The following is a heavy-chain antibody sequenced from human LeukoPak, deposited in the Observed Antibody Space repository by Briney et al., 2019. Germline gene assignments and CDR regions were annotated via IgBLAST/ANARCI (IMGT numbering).Heavy chain of an antibody. Sequence: SETQSLTCAVYGGSFSGYYWSWIRQPPGKGLEWIGEINHSGSTNYNPSLKSRVTISVDTSKNQFSLKLSSVTAADTAVYYCARVEAVGQSGYWGQGTLVTVSS. CDR3: ARVEAVGQSGY. CDR2: INHSGST. D-gene: IGHD2-15*01. CDR1: GGSFSGYY. J-gene: IGHJ4*02. V-gene: IGHV4-34*01.